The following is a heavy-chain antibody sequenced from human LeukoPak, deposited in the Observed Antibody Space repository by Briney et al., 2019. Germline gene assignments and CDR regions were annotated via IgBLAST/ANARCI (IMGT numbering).Heavy chain of an antibody. J-gene: IGHJ4*02. Sequence: PGGSLRLSCVASGFTFSSYWMTWVRQAPGRGLEWVANIKYDGSERYYVDSVKGRFTISRDNAKNSLYLQMNSLRAEDTAVYYCARGGGYAWDYWGQGTLVTVSS. CDR2: IKYDGSER. CDR3: ARGGGYAWDY. CDR1: GFTFSSYW. D-gene: IGHD5-12*01. V-gene: IGHV3-7*01.